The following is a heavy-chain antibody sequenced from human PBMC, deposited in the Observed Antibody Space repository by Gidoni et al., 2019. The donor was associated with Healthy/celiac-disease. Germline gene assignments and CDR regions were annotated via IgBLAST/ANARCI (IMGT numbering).Heavy chain of an antibody. CDR2: IYPGDSDT. Sequence: EVQLVQSGAEVKKPGESLKISCKGSGYSFTSYWIGWVRQMPGKGLEWMGSIYPGDSDTRYSPSFQGQVTISADKSISTAYLQWSSLKASDTAMYYCARAPYYDFWSGYLISYYYGMDVWGQGTTVTVSS. V-gene: IGHV5-51*03. CDR1: GYSFTSYW. D-gene: IGHD3-3*01. CDR3: ARAPYYDFWSGYLISYYYGMDV. J-gene: IGHJ6*02.